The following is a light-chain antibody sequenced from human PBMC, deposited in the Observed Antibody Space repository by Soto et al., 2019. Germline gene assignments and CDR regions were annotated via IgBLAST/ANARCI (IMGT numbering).Light chain of an antibody. J-gene: IGKJ1*01. CDR1: QSITNNY. V-gene: IGKV3-20*01. CDR2: GAS. CDR3: QHYGSSPRT. Sequence: EIVLTQSPGTLSNSPGERVTLSCRASQSITNNYLAWYQQKAGQVPRLLLYGASTRPTGIPDRFSGSGSGTDFTLTITRLEPDDFAMYYCQHYGSSPRTFGQGTKVEIK.